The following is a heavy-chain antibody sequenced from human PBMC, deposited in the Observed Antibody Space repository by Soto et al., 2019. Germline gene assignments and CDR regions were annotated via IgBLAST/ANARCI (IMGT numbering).Heavy chain of an antibody. D-gene: IGHD3-3*01. CDR2: INHSGST. CDR3: ARGQRFSDWFDP. V-gene: IGHV4-34*01. CDR1: GGAFSGYY. J-gene: IGHJ5*02. Sequence: SETLSLTCGVYGGAFSGYYWSWVRQPPGKGLEWIGEINHSGSTNYNPSLKSRVTISLDTSKNQFSLRLLSVTDADTAVYFCARGQRFSDWFDPWGQGTLVTAPQ.